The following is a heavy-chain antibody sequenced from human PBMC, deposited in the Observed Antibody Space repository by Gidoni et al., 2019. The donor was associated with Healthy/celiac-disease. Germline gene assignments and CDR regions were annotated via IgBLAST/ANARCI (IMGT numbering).Heavy chain of an antibody. Sequence: QLQLQESGPGLVKPSETLSLTCTVSGSSISSSSYYWGWIRQPPGKGLEWIGSIYYSGSTYYNPSLKSRVTISVDTSKNQFSLKLSSVTAADTAVYYCARRTMTGLGPDAFDIWGQGTMVTVSS. CDR3: ARRTMTGLGPDAFDI. CDR2: IYYSGST. J-gene: IGHJ3*02. V-gene: IGHV4-39*01. CDR1: GSSISSSSYY.